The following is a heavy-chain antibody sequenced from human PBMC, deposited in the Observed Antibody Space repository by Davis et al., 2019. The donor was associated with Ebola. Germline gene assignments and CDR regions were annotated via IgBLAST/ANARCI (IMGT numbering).Heavy chain of an antibody. CDR3: ARDRVCSGATCYAYFDF. CDR2: INPNSGDT. D-gene: IGHD2-15*01. V-gene: IGHV1-2*04. J-gene: IGHJ4*02. CDR1: GYTFTGYY. Sequence: AASVKVSCKASGYTFTGYYIHWVRQAPGQGLEWMGWINPNSGDTKYSQKFRGWVTMTRDTPIRTAYMELNRPTSDDTAVYYCARDRVCSGATCYAYFDFWGQGTLVTVSS.